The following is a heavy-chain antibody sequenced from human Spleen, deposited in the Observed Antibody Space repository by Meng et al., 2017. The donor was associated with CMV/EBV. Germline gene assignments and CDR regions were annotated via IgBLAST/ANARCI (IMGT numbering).Heavy chain of an antibody. CDR1: GGSISSSNL. V-gene: IGHV4-4*02. D-gene: IGHD2-21*02. J-gene: IGHJ4*02. CDR3: ASIERRRILKYCGSDCSTTDY. CDR2: IYHSGST. Sequence: QVQLQESGPGLVKPSGTLSLTCAVSGGSISSSNLWTWVRQVPGKGLEWIGEIYHSGSTNYNPSLKSRVTISVDKFKNQFSLKLGSVAAADTAVYYCASIERRRILKYCGSDCSTTDYWGQGTLVTVSS.